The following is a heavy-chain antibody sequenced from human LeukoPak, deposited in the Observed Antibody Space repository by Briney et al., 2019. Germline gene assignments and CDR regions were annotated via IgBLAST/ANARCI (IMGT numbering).Heavy chain of an antibody. CDR3: ARLWGAVAGTGGYWYFDL. CDR1: GFTFSDYW. V-gene: IGHV3-7*01. J-gene: IGHJ2*01. CDR2: IEQDGSEK. Sequence: QPGGSLRLSCVASGFTFSDYWMSWVRQAPGKGLEWVANIEQDGSEKYYVDSVKGRFTISRDNAKNSLYPQMNSLRAEDTAVYYCARLWGAVAGTGGYWYFDLWGRGALVTVSS. D-gene: IGHD6-19*01.